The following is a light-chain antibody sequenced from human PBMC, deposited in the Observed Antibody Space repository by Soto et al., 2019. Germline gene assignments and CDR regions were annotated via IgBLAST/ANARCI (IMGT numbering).Light chain of an antibody. CDR1: SSDVGGYDY. CDR2: EVT. Sequence: SVLTQPASVSGSPGQSIAISCTGTSSDVGGYDYVSWYQQHPDKAPKLMIYEVTKRPSGVSNRFSGSKSGNTASLTISGLQPEDEADYYCSSHTSGSTRVFGRGTKVTVL. V-gene: IGLV2-14*01. CDR3: SSHTSGSTRV. J-gene: IGLJ1*01.